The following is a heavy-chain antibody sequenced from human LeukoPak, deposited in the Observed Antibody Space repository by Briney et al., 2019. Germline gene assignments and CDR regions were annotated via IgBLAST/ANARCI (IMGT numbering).Heavy chain of an antibody. D-gene: IGHD6-19*01. CDR2: IYHSGST. J-gene: IGHJ4*02. Sequence: SETLSLTCTVSGYSISSGYYWGWIRQPPGKGLEWIGSIYHSGSTYYNPSLKGRVTISVDTSKNQFSLKLSSVTAADTAVYYCAIHSIAVAGTGAIDYWGQGTLVTVSS. CDR3: AIHSIAVAGTGAIDY. V-gene: IGHV4-38-2*02. CDR1: GYSISSGYY.